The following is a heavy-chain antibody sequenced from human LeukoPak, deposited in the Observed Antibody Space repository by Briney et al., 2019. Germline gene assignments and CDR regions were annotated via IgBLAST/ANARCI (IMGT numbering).Heavy chain of an antibody. CDR3: ATQNDYSSGYYPHDFDY. V-gene: IGHV4-59*08. CDR1: GGSISSYY. D-gene: IGHD3-22*01. J-gene: IGHJ4*02. Sequence: PSETLSLTCTVSGGSISSYYWSWIRQPPGKGLEWIGYIYYSGSANYNPYLKSRVTISVHPTKNRFTPKLSAVTAADTVVYYCATQNDYSSGYYPHDFDYWGQGTLVTVSS. CDR2: IYYSGSA.